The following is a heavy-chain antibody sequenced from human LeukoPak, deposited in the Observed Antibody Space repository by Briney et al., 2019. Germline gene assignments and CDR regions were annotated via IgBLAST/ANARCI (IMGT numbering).Heavy chain of an antibody. Sequence: GGSLRLSCAASGFTFSDYYMSWIRQAPGKGLEWVSYISSSGSTIYYADSVKGRFTITRDNSKNTLYLQMNSLRAEDTAVYYCARGVPEVGWLQLYYYYGMDVWGQGTTVTVSS. D-gene: IGHD5-24*01. CDR2: ISSSGSTI. CDR1: GFTFSDYY. CDR3: ARGVPEVGWLQLYYYYGMDV. V-gene: IGHV3-11*01. J-gene: IGHJ6*02.